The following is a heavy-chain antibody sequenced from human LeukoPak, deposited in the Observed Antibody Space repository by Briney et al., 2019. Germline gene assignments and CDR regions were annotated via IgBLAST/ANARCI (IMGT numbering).Heavy chain of an antibody. Sequence: SVKVSCKASGYTFTSYGISWVRQAPGQGLEWMGGIIPIFGTANYAQKFQGRVTITADKSTSTAYMELSSLRSEDTAVYYCARGYSYAKGYFDYWGQGTLVTVSS. CDR3: ARGYSYAKGYFDY. D-gene: IGHD5-18*01. J-gene: IGHJ4*02. V-gene: IGHV1-69*06. CDR1: GYTFTSYG. CDR2: IIPIFGTA.